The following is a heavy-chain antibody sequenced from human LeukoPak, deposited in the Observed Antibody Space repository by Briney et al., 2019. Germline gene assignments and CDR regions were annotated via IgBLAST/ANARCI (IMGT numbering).Heavy chain of an antibody. V-gene: IGHV1-18*01. CDR2: ISAYNGNT. J-gene: IGHJ5*02. D-gene: IGHD3-10*01. CDR3: ARRLLWFGEFPFDP. Sequence: ASVKVSCKASGYTFTSYGISWVRQAPGQGLEWMGWISAYNGNTNHAQKLQGRVTMTTDTSTSTAYMELRSLRSDDTAVYYCARRLLWFGEFPFDPWGQGTLVTVSS. CDR1: GYTFTSYG.